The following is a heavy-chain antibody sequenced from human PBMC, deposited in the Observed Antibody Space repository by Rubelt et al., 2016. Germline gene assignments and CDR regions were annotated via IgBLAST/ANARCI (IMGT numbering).Heavy chain of an antibody. CDR2: ISTSGSTI. V-gene: IGHV3-48*01. Sequence: SFSMSWVRQVPGKGLEWVSWISTSGSTIFYADSVKGRFTISRDNARDNAKSSLYLQMDSLRADDTAVYYCARDGPGITVAGYFDFWGQGILVTVSS. CDR1: SFS. CDR3: ARDGPGITVAGYFDF. J-gene: IGHJ4*02. D-gene: IGHD6-19*01.